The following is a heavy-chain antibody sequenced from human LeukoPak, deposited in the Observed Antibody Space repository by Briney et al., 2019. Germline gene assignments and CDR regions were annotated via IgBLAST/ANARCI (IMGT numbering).Heavy chain of an antibody. V-gene: IGHV3-23*01. CDR2: ISGSGGST. CDR1: GFTFSTSA. J-gene: IGHJ5*02. CDR3: AKEGASGWT. D-gene: IGHD6-19*01. Sequence: GGSLRLSCAASGFTFSTSAMSWVRQAPGKGLEWVSAISGSGGSTYYADSVKGRFTVSRDNSKNTLYLQMNSLRAEDTALYYCAKEGASGWTWGQGTLVTVSS.